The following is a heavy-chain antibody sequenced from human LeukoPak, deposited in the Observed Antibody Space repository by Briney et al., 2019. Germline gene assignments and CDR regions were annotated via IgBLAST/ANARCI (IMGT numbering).Heavy chain of an antibody. CDR3: ALDCCTGSRFDH. CDR2: IYSGGST. CDR1: GFTVSSIY. V-gene: IGHV3-53*01. J-gene: IGHJ4*02. D-gene: IGHD2-8*02. Sequence: GGSLRLSCAVSGFTVSSIYMGWVRQAPGKGLEWVSAIYSGGSTYYADSVKGRFTISRDDSKNTLYLQMNSLTAEDMAVYYCALDCCTGSRFDHWGQGTLVTVSS.